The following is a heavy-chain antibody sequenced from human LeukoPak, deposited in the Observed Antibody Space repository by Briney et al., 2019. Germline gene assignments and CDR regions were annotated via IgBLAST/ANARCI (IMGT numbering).Heavy chain of an antibody. CDR2: ISAYNGHT. CDR1: NYTFTTYG. CDR3: ARSPPTGYLYFFDY. J-gene: IGHJ4*02. Sequence: ASVKVSCKASNYTFTTYGISWMRQAPGQEFECMGWISAYNGHTYYVQKFRDRMTMTIDTSTSTAYLELRSLTSDDTAVYYCARSPPTGYLYFFDYWGQGTLVTVSS. D-gene: IGHD3-9*01. V-gene: IGHV1-18*01.